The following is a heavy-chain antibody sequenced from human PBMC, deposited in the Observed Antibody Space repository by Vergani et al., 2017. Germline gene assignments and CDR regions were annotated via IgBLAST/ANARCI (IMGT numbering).Heavy chain of an antibody. CDR3: ARYPATVTAEGWEWFDP. V-gene: IGHV3-23*01. J-gene: IGHJ5*02. CDR1: GFTFSSYA. CDR2: ISGSGGST. D-gene: IGHD4-17*01. Sequence: EVQLLESGGGLVQPGGSLRLSCAASGFTFSSYAMSWVRQAPGKGLEWVSAISGSGGSTYYADSVKGRFTISRDNSKNTLYLQMSSLRAEDTAVYYCARYPATVTAEGWEWFDPWGQGTLVTVSS.